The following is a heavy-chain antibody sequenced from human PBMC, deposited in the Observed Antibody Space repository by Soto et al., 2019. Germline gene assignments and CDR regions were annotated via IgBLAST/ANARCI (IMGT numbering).Heavy chain of an antibody. V-gene: IGHV1-18*01. CDR2: ISAYNGNT. D-gene: IGHD3-3*01. CDR1: GYTFTSYG. Sequence: GASVKVSCKASGYTFTSYGISWVRQAPGQGLEWMGWISAYNGNTNYAQKLQGRVTMTTDTSTSTAYMELRSLRSDDTAVYYCARPITIFGVVAIDYWGQGTLVTVSS. CDR3: ARPITIFGVVAIDY. J-gene: IGHJ4*02.